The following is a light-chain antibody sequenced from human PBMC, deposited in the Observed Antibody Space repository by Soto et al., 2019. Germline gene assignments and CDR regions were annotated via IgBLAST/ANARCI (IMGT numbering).Light chain of an antibody. CDR1: SSDVGAYNF. J-gene: IGLJ1*01. V-gene: IGLV2-14*01. CDR2: DVI. CDR3: SSYTSSSTLYV. Sequence: QSVLTQPASVSGSPGQSITISCTGTSSDVGAYNFVSWYQRHPGKAPKLMIYDVINRPSGVSNRFSGSKSGNTASLTNSGLQAEDEADYYCSSYTSSSTLYVFGTGTKVTVL.